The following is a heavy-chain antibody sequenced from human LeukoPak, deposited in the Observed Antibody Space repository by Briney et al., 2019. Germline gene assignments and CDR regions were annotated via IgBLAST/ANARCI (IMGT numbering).Heavy chain of an antibody. CDR3: ARRGDDSSGYRAGTDAFDI. D-gene: IGHD3-22*01. Sequence: VSVKVSCKASGYTFTSYYMHWVRQAPGQGLEWVGIINPSGGSTSYAQRFQGRVTMTRDTSTSTVYMELSSLRSEDTAVYYCARRGDDSSGYRAGTDAFDIWGQGTMVTVSS. CDR1: GYTFTSYY. J-gene: IGHJ3*02. CDR2: INPSGGST. V-gene: IGHV1-46*01.